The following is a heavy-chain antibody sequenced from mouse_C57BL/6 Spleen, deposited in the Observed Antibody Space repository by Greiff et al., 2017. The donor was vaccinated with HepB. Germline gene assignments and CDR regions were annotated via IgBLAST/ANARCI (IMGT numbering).Heavy chain of an antibody. J-gene: IGHJ2*01. CDR2: IYPSDSET. Sequence: VQLQQPGAELVRPGSSVKLSCKASGYTFTSYWMDWVKQRPGQGLEWIGNIYPSDSETHYNQKFKDKATLTVDKSSSTAYMQLSSLTSEDSAVYYCARGLRVDYWGQGTTLTVSS. CDR1: GYTFTSYW. V-gene: IGHV1-61*01. CDR3: ARGLRVDY. D-gene: IGHD2-4*01.